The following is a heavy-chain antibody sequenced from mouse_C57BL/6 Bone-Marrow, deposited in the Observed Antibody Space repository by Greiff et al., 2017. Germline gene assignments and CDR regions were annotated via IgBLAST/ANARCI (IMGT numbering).Heavy chain of an antibody. D-gene: IGHD1-1*01. CDR1: GFNIKDYY. Sequence: VQLQQSGAELVRPGASVKLSCTASGFNIKDYYLPWVKQRPEQGLEWIGRIDPEDGDTEYAPTFQGKVTMTADNSSNTAYLQLSSLTSEDTAVYYCTAFITADAMDYWGQGTSVTVSA. J-gene: IGHJ4*01. CDR2: IDPEDGDT. CDR3: TAFITADAMDY. V-gene: IGHV14-1*01.